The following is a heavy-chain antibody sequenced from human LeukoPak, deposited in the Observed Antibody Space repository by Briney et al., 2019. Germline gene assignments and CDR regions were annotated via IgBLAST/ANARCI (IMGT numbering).Heavy chain of an antibody. J-gene: IGHJ4*02. V-gene: IGHV4-59*01. D-gene: IGHD3-10*01. CDR1: GGSISTYY. CDR3: ARAGDYYVSGSYLGY. CDR2: IYHRGSA. Sequence: SETLSLTCTVSGGSISTYYWTWIRQPPGKGLDWIGYIYHRGSANYNPSLKSRVSISVDTSKNQFSLTLSSVTAADAAVYYCARAGDYYVSGSYLGYWGQGILVTVSS.